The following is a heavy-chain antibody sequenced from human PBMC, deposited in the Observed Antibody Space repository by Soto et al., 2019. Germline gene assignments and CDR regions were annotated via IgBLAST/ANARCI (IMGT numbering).Heavy chain of an antibody. CDR1: GFSFSDYG. J-gene: IGHJ4*02. CDR3: ARGWFRRGAALDS. Sequence: PGGSLRLSCAASGFSFSDYGMHWGRQAPGKGLEWVAVIWYDGSEKYYTDSERGRFTISRDNSKNTLYRQMNSMRAEDTAVYYCARGWFRRGAALDSWGQGALVTVSS. V-gene: IGHV3-33*01. CDR2: IWYDGSEK. D-gene: IGHD3-10*01.